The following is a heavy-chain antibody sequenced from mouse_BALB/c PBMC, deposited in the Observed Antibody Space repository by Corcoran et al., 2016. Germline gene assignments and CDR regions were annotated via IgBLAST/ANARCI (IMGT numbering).Heavy chain of an antibody. Sequence: EVQLQQSGAELVKPGASVKLSCTASGFNIKDTYMHWVKQRPEQGLGGIERIDPANGNTKYDPKFQGKATITADQSSNTADLQLSSLTSEDTAVDYCARWCYGSSSAWFAYWGQGTLVTVS. CDR3: ARWCYGSSSAWFAY. CDR2: IDPANGNT. CDR1: GFNIKDTY. J-gene: IGHJ3*01. D-gene: IGHD1-1*01. V-gene: IGHV14-3*02.